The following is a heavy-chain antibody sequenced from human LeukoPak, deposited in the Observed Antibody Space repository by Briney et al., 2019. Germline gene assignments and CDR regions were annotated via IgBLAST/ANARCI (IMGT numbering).Heavy chain of an antibody. CDR3: ARTAAAFDFDF. CDR1: GGSISSYY. Sequence: PSETLSLTCTVSGGSISSYYWSWIRQPPGRGLEWIGYIYKSGSTNYNPSLKSRVTISLDMFKNLFSLRLRSVTAADTAVYYCARTAAAFDFDFWGQGTLVTVSS. J-gene: IGHJ4*02. V-gene: IGHV4-59*01. D-gene: IGHD6-25*01. CDR2: IYKSGST.